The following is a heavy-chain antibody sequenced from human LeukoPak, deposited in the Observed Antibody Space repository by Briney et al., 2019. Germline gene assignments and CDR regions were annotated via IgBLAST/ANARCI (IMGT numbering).Heavy chain of an antibody. D-gene: IGHD4-17*01. Sequence: GGSLRLSCAASGFTFSSYSMNWVRQAPGKGLEWVSSISSSSSYIYYADSVKGRFTISRDNAKHSLYLQMNSLRAEDTAVYYCARAWGGTVTTLPYYYYGMDVWGQGTTVTVSS. CDR1: GFTFSSYS. V-gene: IGHV3-21*01. CDR2: ISSSSSYI. CDR3: ARAWGGTVTTLPYYYYGMDV. J-gene: IGHJ6*02.